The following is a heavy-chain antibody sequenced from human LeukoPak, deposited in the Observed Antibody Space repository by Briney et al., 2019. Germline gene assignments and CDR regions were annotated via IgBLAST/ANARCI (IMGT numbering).Heavy chain of an antibody. J-gene: IGHJ4*02. CDR3: ARADYAEGFDY. Sequence: KTSQTLSLTCTVSGGSISSGGYYWSWIRQHPGKGLEWIGFIYYSGSTYYNPSLKSRVTISVDTSKNQFSLKLSSVTAADTAVYYCARADYAEGFDYWGQGTLVTVSS. CDR1: GGSISSGGYY. V-gene: IGHV4-31*03. CDR2: IYYSGST. D-gene: IGHD4-17*01.